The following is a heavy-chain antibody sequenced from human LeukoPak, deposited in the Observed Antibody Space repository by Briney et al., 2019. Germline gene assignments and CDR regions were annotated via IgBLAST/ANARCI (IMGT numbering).Heavy chain of an antibody. CDR2: ISGSGGST. D-gene: IGHD3-3*01. CDR3: VPRKEWSCYMDV. CDR1: GFTFSSYA. Sequence: GGSLRLSCAVSGFTFSSYAMSWVRQAPGKGLEWVSDISGSGGSTYYADSVKGRFTISRDNSKHTLYLQMNSLRAEDTAVYYCVPRKEWSCYMDVWGKGTTVTVSS. V-gene: IGHV3-23*01. J-gene: IGHJ6*03.